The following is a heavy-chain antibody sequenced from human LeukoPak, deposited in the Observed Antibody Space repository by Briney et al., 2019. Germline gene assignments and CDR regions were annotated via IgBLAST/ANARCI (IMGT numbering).Heavy chain of an antibody. Sequence: PGGSLRLSCAASGYTFTGYYMHWVRQAPGQGLEWMGWINPNSGGTNYAQKFQGRVTMTRDTSISTAYMELSRLRSDDTAVYYCARVVAVAGTSAFDIWGQGTMVTVSS. CDR2: INPNSGGT. CDR3: ARVVAVAGTSAFDI. CDR1: GYTFTGYY. J-gene: IGHJ3*02. V-gene: IGHV1-2*02. D-gene: IGHD6-19*01.